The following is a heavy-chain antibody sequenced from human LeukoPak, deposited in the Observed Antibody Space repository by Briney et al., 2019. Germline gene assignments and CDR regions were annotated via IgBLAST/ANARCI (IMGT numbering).Heavy chain of an antibody. D-gene: IGHD6-19*01. CDR2: IYYSGST. V-gene: IGHV4-59*01. Sequence: SETLSLTCTVSGGSISSYYWSWIRQPPGKGLEWIGYIYYSGSTNYNPPLKSRVTISVDTSKNQFSLKLSSVTAADTAVYYCARASRYSSGWPDYWGQGTLVTVSS. CDR3: ARASRYSSGWPDY. CDR1: GGSISSYY. J-gene: IGHJ4*02.